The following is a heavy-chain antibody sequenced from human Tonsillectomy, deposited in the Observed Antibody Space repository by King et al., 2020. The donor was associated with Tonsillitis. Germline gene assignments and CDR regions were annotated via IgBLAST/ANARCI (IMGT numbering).Heavy chain of an antibody. CDR2: IKEHVSEK. CDR1: GFTFSSYW. D-gene: IGHD2-2*02. Sequence: VQLVESGGGLVQPGGSLRLSCAASGFTFSSYWMSWVRQAPGKGLEWVANIKEHVSEKYYVDSVKGRFSISRDNAKNSLYLQMNSLRAEDTAVYYCARSRFGYTFDIWGQGTMVTVSS. CDR3: ARSRFGYTFDI. J-gene: IGHJ3*02. V-gene: IGHV3-7*03.